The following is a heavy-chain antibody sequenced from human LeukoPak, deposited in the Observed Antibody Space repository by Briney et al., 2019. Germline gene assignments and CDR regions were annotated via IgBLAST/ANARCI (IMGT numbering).Heavy chain of an antibody. Sequence: GGSLRLSCAASGLTFSNYAMSWVRQAPGKGLEWVSAISNNGGRTYYADSVKGRFTIYRDNAKNTLYLQMNSLRVEDTAVYYCARDVAGSGSHWGQGTLVTVSS. CDR2: ISNNGGRT. CDR1: GLTFSNYA. D-gene: IGHD3-10*01. CDR3: ARDVAGSGSH. J-gene: IGHJ4*02. V-gene: IGHV3-23*01.